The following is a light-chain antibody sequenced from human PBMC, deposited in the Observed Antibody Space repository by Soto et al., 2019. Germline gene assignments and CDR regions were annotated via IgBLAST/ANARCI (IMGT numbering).Light chain of an antibody. Sequence: AIRMTQSPSSFSASTGDRVTITCRASQGISSYLAWYRQKPGTAPKPLIYAASTLESGVPSRFSGSESGIDFALTISCLQSEDFTTNYCQLYYGYPITFAQGTRLENK. J-gene: IGKJ5*01. CDR2: AAS. V-gene: IGKV1-8*01. CDR3: QLYYGYPIT. CDR1: QGISSY.